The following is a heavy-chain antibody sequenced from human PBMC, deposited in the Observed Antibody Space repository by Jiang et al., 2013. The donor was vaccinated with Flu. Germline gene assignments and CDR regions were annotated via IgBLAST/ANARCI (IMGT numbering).Heavy chain of an antibody. J-gene: IGHJ4*02. CDR3: ATDRVTAGYSSGWYHPLEY. V-gene: IGHV3-15*01. D-gene: IGHD6-19*01. CDR1: RFTFSNAW. Sequence: QLVESGGGLVKPGGSLRLSCVGSRFTFSNAWMIWVRQAPGKGLEWLGRIKPKTDGGTTEYGAPVKGRFTISRDDSRNTVYLQMNGLKTEDTALYYCATDRVTAGYSSGWYHPLEYWGQGTLVTVSS. CDR2: IKPKTDGGTT.